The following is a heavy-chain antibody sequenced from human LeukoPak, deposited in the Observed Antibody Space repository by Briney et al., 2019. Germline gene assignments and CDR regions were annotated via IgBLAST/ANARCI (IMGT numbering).Heavy chain of an antibody. CDR1: GGSFSGYY. J-gene: IGHJ4*02. Sequence: ASETLSLTCAVYGGSFSGYYWSWIRQPPGKGLEWIGEINHSGSTNYNPSLKSRVTISVDTSKNQFSLKLSSVTAADTAVYYCARGKEVIDYWGQGTLVTVPS. CDR3: ARGKEVIDY. CDR2: INHSGST. V-gene: IGHV4-34*01.